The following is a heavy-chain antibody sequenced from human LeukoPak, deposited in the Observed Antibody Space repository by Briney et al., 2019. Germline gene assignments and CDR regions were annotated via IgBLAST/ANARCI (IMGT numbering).Heavy chain of an antibody. CDR2: IYYSGST. V-gene: IGHV4-39*02. Sequence: PSETLSLTCTVSGGSISSSSYYWGWIRQPPGKGLEWIGSIYYSGSTYYNPSLKSRVTISVDTSKNQFSLKLSSVTAADTAVYYCAREPYYDILTDYYYYFDYWGQGTLVTVSS. CDR3: AREPYYDILTDYYYYFDY. CDR1: GGSISSSSYY. J-gene: IGHJ4*02. D-gene: IGHD3-9*01.